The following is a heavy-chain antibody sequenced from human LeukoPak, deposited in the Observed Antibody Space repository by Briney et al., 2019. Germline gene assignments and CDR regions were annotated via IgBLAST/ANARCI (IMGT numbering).Heavy chain of an antibody. CDR1: GGSISSHY. CDR2: IYYSGSN. V-gene: IGHV4-59*11. D-gene: IGHD6-6*01. J-gene: IGHJ4*02. CDR3: ARAAVAARPGYFDY. Sequence: SETLSLTCTVSGGSISSHYWSWIRQPPGKGLEWIGYIYYSGSNNYNPSLKSRVTISVDTSKNQFSLKLSSVTAADTAVYYCARAAVAARPGYFDYWGQGTLATVSS.